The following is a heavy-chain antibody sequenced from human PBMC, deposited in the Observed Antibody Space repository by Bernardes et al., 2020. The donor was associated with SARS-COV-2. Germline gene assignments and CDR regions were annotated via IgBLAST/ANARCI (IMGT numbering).Heavy chain of an antibody. Sequence: GGSLRLSCAASGFTFSDYYMSWIRQAPGKGLEWVSYISSSSSYTNYADSVKGRFTISRDNAKNSLYLQMNSLRAEDTAVYYCARAQGITFGGVIVIGGFDYWGQGTLVTVSS. D-gene: IGHD3-16*02. CDR1: GFTFSDYY. CDR3: ARAQGITFGGVIVIGGFDY. V-gene: IGHV3-11*06. J-gene: IGHJ4*02. CDR2: ISSSSSYT.